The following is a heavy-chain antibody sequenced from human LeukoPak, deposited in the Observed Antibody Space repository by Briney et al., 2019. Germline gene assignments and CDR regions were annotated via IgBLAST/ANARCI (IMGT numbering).Heavy chain of an antibody. CDR3: ARGPVYDFWSGYYPADLDY. CDR1: GGSFSGYY. D-gene: IGHD3-3*01. J-gene: IGHJ4*02. Sequence: SETLSLTCAVYGGSFSGYYWSWIRQPPGKGLEWNGEINHSGSTNYNPSLKSRVTIPVDTSKNQFSLKLSSVTAADTAVYYCARGPVYDFWSGYYPADLDYWGQGTLVTVSS. V-gene: IGHV4-34*01. CDR2: INHSGST.